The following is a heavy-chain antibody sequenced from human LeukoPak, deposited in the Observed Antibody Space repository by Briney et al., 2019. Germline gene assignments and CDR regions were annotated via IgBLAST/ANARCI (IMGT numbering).Heavy chain of an antibody. V-gene: IGHV3-30*18. J-gene: IGHJ4*02. Sequence: GGSLRLSCAASGFTFSRYGMHWVRQAPGKGLEWVAVVSFEGSNKYYPDSVKGRFTISRDNSKNTLSLQMNSLRAEDTAVYYCAKDMGYYYGSGSYPPENDYWGQGTLVTVSS. CDR1: GFTFSRYG. D-gene: IGHD3-10*01. CDR2: VSFEGSNK. CDR3: AKDMGYYYGSGSYPPENDY.